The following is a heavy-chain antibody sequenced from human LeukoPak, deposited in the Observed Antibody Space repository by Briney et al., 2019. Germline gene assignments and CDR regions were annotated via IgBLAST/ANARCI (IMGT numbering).Heavy chain of an antibody. CDR3: ARVPSNQGSYFDY. D-gene: IGHD1-14*01. J-gene: IGHJ4*02. CDR2: IDPNSGGT. Sequence: GASVKVSCKASGYTFTAYYMHWVRQAPGQGLEWMGWIDPNSGGTNYAQRFQDRVTMTRDTSISTAYMELSRLRSDDTAVYFCARVPSNQGSYFDYWGQGTLVTVSS. V-gene: IGHV1-2*02. CDR1: GYTFTAYY.